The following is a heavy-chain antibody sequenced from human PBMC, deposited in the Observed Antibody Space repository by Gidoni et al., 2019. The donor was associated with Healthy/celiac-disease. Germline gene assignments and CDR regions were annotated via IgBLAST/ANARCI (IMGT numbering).Heavy chain of an antibody. J-gene: IGHJ4*02. CDR2: IWYDGSNK. CDR3: ARDAPSDTAMPSAIDY. Sequence: QVQLVESGGGVVQPGRSLRLSCAASGFTFSSYGMHWVRQAPGKGLEWVAVIWYDGSNKYYADSVKGRFTISRDNSKNTLYLQMNSLRAEDTAVYYCARDAPSDTAMPSAIDYWGQGTLVTVSS. CDR1: GFTFSSYG. D-gene: IGHD5-18*01. V-gene: IGHV3-33*01.